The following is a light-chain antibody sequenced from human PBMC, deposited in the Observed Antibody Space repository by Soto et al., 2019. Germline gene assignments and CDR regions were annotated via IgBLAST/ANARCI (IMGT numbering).Light chain of an antibody. V-gene: IGKV1-33*01. CDR2: DAS. J-gene: IGKJ4*01. CDR1: QDISNY. CDR3: QQYDNLLLT. Sequence: DIQMTQSPSSLSASVGDRVTITCQASQDISNYLNWYQQKPGKAPKLLIYDASNLETAVPSRFSGSGSGTDFTFTISSLQPVDIATYYCQQYDNLLLTFGGGTKVEIK.